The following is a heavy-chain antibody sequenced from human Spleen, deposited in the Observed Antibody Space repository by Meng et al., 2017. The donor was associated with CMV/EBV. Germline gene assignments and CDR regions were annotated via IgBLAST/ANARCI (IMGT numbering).Heavy chain of an antibody. V-gene: IGHV1-8*01. Sequence: ASVKVSCKASGYTFTSYDINWVRQATGQGLEWMGWMNPNSGNTGYAQKFQGRVTMTRNTSISTAYMGLSSLRSEDTAVYYCAAYLVGIGGRGYWGQGTVVTVSS. CDR2: MNPNSGNT. D-gene: IGHD1-26*01. CDR3: AAYLVGIGGRGY. J-gene: IGHJ4*02. CDR1: GYTFTSYD.